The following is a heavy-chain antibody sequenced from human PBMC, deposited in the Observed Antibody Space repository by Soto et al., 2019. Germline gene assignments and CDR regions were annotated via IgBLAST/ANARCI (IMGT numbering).Heavy chain of an antibody. Sequence: QVQLVQSGAAVKKPGSSVKVSCKASGNNFNNYFINWVRQVPGKGLEWMGGINPMLRITQYRQQFQGRITVTADRSTGTSYMELSGLESEDTAVYYWAGDAPPRSGIYYGMDVWGQGTTITVSS. CDR2: INPMLRIT. J-gene: IGHJ6*02. D-gene: IGHD3-10*01. CDR3: AGDAPPRSGIYYGMDV. V-gene: IGHV1-69*17. CDR1: GNNFNNYF.